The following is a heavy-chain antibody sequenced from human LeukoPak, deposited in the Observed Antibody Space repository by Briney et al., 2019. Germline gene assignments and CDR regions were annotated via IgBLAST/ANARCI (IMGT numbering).Heavy chain of an antibody. V-gene: IGHV1-8*01. Sequence: SVKVSCKASGHTFTSYDINWVRQATGQGLEWMGWMNPNSGNTGYAQKFQGRVTMTRNTSISTAYMELSSLRSEDTAVYYCARSSVDTAMVALVHWFDPWGQGTLVTVSS. CDR1: GHTFTSYD. CDR3: ARSSVDTAMVALVHWFDP. J-gene: IGHJ5*02. D-gene: IGHD5-18*01. CDR2: MNPNSGNT.